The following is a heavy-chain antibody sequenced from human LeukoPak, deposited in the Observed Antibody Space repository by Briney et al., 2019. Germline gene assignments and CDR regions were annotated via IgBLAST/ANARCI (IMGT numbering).Heavy chain of an antibody. CDR3: ARDGHYDILTGYFQD. D-gene: IGHD3-9*01. CDR2: VSYDGSNK. CDR1: GFTFSSYG. Sequence: GGSLRLSCAASGFTFSSYGMHWVRQAPGKGLEWVAVVSYDGSNKYYADSVKGRFTISRDNSKNTLYLQMNSLRAEDTAVYYCARDGHYDILTGYFQDWGQGTLVTVSS. J-gene: IGHJ1*01. V-gene: IGHV3-30*03.